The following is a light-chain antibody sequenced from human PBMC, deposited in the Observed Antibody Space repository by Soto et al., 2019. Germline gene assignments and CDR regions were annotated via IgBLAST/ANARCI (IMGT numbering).Light chain of an antibody. CDR3: SSYTSSSTLFYV. CDR2: DVS. V-gene: IGLV2-14*01. J-gene: IGLJ1*01. Sequence: QSALTQPASVSGSPGQWITISCTGTSSDVGGYNYVSWYQQHPGKAPKLMIYDVSNRPSGVSNRFSGSKSGNTASLTISGLQAEDEADYYCSSYTSSSTLFYVFGTGTKVTVL. CDR1: SSDVGGYNY.